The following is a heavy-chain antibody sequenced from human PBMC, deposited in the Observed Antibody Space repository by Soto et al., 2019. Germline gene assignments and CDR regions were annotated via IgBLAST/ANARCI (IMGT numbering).Heavy chain of an antibody. CDR3: AKDVGSSGWYVPAGY. CDR2: ISYDGSNK. CDR1: GFTFSSYG. Sequence: QVQLVESGGGVVQPGRSLRLSCAASGFTFSSYGMHWVRQAPGKGLEWVAVISYDGSNKYYADSVKGRFTISRDNSKNTLYLQMNSLRAEDTAVYYCAKDVGSSGWYVPAGYWGQGTLVTVSS. J-gene: IGHJ4*02. D-gene: IGHD6-19*01. V-gene: IGHV3-30*18.